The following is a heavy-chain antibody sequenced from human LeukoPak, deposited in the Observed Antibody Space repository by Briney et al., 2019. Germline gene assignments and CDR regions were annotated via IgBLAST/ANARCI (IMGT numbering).Heavy chain of an antibody. CDR3: AKSRRELMSDDAFDI. J-gene: IGHJ3*02. D-gene: IGHD1-26*01. CDR2: ISGIRGRT. V-gene: IGHV3-23*01. Sequence: GGSLRLSCAASGFTFSSYDMSWVRQAPGKGLEWVSGISGIRGRTQYADSVKGRFTISRDNSRTTLYLQMNSLTAEDTAVYYCAKSRRELMSDDAFDIWGQGTMVTVSS. CDR1: GFTFSSYD.